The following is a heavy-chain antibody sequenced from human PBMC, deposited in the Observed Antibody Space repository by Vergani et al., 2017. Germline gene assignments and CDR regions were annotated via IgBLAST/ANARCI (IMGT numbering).Heavy chain of an antibody. CDR3: AKDYSMRYYHDLFDQ. CDR1: GFIFSHYG. D-gene: IGHD3-22*01. V-gene: IGHV3-30*18. Sequence: QVHLVESGGAVVQPGRSLRLSCEVSGFIFSHYGIHWVRQAPGKGLAWVGVIWYDGSNRYYADSVKGRFTISRDNSKNTVYLEMNSLRSEDTAIYYCAKDYSMRYYHDLFDQWGQGTLVTVSS. CDR2: IWYDGSNR. J-gene: IGHJ4*02.